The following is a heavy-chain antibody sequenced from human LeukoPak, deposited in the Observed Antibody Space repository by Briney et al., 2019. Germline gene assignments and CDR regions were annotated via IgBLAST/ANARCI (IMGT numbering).Heavy chain of an antibody. J-gene: IGHJ4*02. CDR3: ARETKSFED. CDR1: GGSISNYY. D-gene: IGHD1/OR15-1a*01. CDR2: IYSTGST. Sequence: PSETLSLTCTVSGGSISNYYWTWIRQPPGKGLEWIGYIYSTGSTNYNPSLESRVTISVDTSKNHISLDLSSVTAADTAVYYCARETKSFEDWGQGTLVTVSS. V-gene: IGHV4-59*01.